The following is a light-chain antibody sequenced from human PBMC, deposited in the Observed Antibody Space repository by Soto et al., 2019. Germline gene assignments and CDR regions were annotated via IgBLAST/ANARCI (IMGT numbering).Light chain of an antibody. CDR1: QSVLYSSNNKNY. CDR3: QQYYSTPPT. J-gene: IGKJ1*01. CDR2: WAS. V-gene: IGKV4-1*01. Sequence: DIVMTQSPASLAVSLGERATINCKSSQSVLYSSNNKNYLTWYQQRPGQPPKLLISWASARESGVPDRFSGSGSGTDFTLTISSLQAEDVAVYYCQQYYSTPPTFGQGTKVEIK.